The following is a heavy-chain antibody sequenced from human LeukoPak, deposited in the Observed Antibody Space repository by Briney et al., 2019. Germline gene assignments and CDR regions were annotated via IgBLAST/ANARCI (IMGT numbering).Heavy chain of an antibody. D-gene: IGHD3-22*01. V-gene: IGHV1-69*05. CDR1: GGTFSSYA. J-gene: IGHJ4*02. Sequence: SVKVSCKASGGTFSSYAISWVRQAPGLGLEWMGGIIPIFGTANYAQKFQGRVTITTDESTSTAYMELSSLRSEDTAVYYCARENDSSGTFDYWGQGTLVTVSS. CDR3: ARENDSSGTFDY. CDR2: IIPIFGTA.